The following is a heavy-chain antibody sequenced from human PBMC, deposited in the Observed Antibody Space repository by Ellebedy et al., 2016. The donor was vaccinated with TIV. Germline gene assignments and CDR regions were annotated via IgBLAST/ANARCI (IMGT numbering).Heavy chain of an antibody. CDR2: VYYSGSP. V-gene: IGHV4-39*02. CDR3: ARTDPWQPIDD. Sequence: MPSETLALTCDVSGGFVNSSRHYWAWIRQPPGKGLEWIGSVYYSGSPYYNPSFKSRVTLSADTSKNHFSLNLRTVTAADTAVYYCARTDPWQPIDDWGQGILVSVSS. J-gene: IGHJ4*02. D-gene: IGHD2-21*02. CDR1: GGFVNSSRHY.